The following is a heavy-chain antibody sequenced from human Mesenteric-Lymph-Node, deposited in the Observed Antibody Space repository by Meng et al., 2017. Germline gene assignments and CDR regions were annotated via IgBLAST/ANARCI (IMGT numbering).Heavy chain of an antibody. CDR2: IYPGDSDT. J-gene: IGHJ3*02. CDR3: ARPNYYHDNSGPTLDAFDI. Sequence: KVSCKGSGYSFTSYWIGWVRQMPGKGLEWMGIIYPGDSDTRYSPSFQGQVTISADKSISTAYLQWSSLKASDTAMYYCARPNYYHDNSGPTLDAFDIWGQGTMVTVSS. CDR1: GYSFTSYW. V-gene: IGHV5-51*01. D-gene: IGHD3-22*01.